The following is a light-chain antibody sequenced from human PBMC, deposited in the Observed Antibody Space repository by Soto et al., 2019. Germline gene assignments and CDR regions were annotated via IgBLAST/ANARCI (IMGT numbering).Light chain of an antibody. CDR1: SSDIGGYNY. CDR3: TSYTSSGSRYV. Sequence: QSALTQPASVSGSPGQSITIPCTGTSSDIGGYNYVSWYLQHPGKAPQLMIYDVSNRPSGVSNRFSGSKSGNTASLTISGLQAEDEADYYCTSYTSSGSRYVFGGGTKLTVL. J-gene: IGLJ2*01. V-gene: IGLV2-14*01. CDR2: DVS.